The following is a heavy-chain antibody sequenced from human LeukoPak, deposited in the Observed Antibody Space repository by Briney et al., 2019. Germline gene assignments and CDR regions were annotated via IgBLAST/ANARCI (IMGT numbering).Heavy chain of an antibody. CDR3: TRRPPALWAASREFDY. CDR1: GYSFTSYW. Sequence: GESLKISCKGSGYSFTSYWIGWVRQMPGKGLEWMGIIYPGDSDTRYSPSFQGQVTISADKSINTAYLQWHSLKASDTAMYFCTRRPPALWAASREFDYWGQGTLVTVSS. V-gene: IGHV5-51*01. J-gene: IGHJ4*02. D-gene: IGHD3-16*01. CDR2: IYPGDSDT.